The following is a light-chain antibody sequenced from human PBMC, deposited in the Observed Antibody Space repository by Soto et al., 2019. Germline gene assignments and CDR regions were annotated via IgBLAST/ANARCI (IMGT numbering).Light chain of an antibody. CDR1: QSVTSDY. Sequence: IVLTQSPGTLSLSPGERATLSCRASQSVTSDYLAWYQQKPGQAPRLLIHGASSRATGIPDRFSGSGSGTDFSLTISRLEPEDFAVYYCQQYGRPFGQGTKVEI. V-gene: IGKV3-20*01. J-gene: IGKJ1*01. CDR3: QQYGRP. CDR2: GAS.